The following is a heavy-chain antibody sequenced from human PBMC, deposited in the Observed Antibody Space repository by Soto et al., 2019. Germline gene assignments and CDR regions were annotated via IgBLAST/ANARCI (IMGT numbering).Heavy chain of an antibody. CDR3: ARGFGSWSGYYYYGMDV. Sequence: ETLSLTCTVSGGSISSYYWSWIRQPPGKGLEWIGYIYYSGSTNYNPSLKSRVTISVDTSKNQFSLKLSSVTAADTAVYYCARGFGSWSGYYYYGMDVWGQGTKVTVSS. D-gene: IGHD3-3*01. J-gene: IGHJ6*02. CDR2: IYYSGST. V-gene: IGHV4-59*01. CDR1: GGSISSYY.